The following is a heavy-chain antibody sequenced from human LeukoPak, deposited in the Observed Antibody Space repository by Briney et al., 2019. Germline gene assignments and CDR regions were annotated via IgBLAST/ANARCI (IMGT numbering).Heavy chain of an antibody. CDR2: IYHRGST. J-gene: IGHJ4*02. Sequence: LETLSLTCAVSGYSISSGYYWGWIRQPPGKGLEWIGSIYHRGSTYYNPSLESRVTISVDTSKNQFSLNLSSVTAADTAVYYCARDRSNTVTTGFIDYWGQGTLVTVSS. CDR3: ARDRSNTVTTGFIDY. CDR1: GYSISSGYY. V-gene: IGHV4-38-2*01. D-gene: IGHD4-17*01.